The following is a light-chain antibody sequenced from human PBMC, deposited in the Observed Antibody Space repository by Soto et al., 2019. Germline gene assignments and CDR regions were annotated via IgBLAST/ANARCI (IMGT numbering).Light chain of an antibody. J-gene: IGKJ1*01. CDR3: QQRANLWT. V-gene: IGKV3-11*01. CDR1: QSVYSL. Sequence: EIVLTQSPATLSLSPGERATVSCRASQSVYSLLAWFQQKPGQVPRLLIYDAATRAPGIPARFSGSGYGTAFTLTISSLEPEDFAVYFCQQRANLWTFGQGTRVQIK. CDR2: DAA.